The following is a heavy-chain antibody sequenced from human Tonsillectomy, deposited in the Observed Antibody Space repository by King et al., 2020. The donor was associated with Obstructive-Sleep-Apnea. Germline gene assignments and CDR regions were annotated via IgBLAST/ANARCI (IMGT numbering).Heavy chain of an antibody. D-gene: IGHD6-19*01. Sequence: MQLQESGPGLVKPSETLSLTCTVSGGSISSSSYYWGWIRQPPGKGLEWIGSIYYSGSTYYNPSLKSRVTISVDTSKNQFSLKLSSVTAADTAVYYCAGDQWRGPFDYWGQGTLVTVSS. V-gene: IGHV4-39*07. CDR1: GGSISSSSYY. CDR3: AGDQWRGPFDY. CDR2: IYYSGST. J-gene: IGHJ4*02.